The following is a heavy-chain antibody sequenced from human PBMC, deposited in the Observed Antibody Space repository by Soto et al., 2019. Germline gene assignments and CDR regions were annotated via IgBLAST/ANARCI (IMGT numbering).Heavy chain of an antibody. Sequence: QVQLVQSGAEVKKPGSSVKVSCRASGGSFNSYAINWVRQAPGQGLEWMGGIIPLFGTTYYAQKFQRRVTITADESTNTAYMDLNSLEFEDTALYYWARTRRYYDSGMGYPPFDYWGQGTLVTVSS. V-gene: IGHV1-69*01. CDR1: GGSFNSYA. J-gene: IGHJ4*02. CDR3: ARTRRYYDSGMGYPPFDY. CDR2: IIPLFGTT. D-gene: IGHD3-3*01.